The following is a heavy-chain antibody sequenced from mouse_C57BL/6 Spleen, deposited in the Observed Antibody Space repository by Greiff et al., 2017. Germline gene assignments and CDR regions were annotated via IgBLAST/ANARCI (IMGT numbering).Heavy chain of an antibody. V-gene: IGHV1-55*01. D-gene: IGHD2-3*01. Sequence: QVQLQQPGAELVKPGASVKMSCKASGYTFTSYWITWVKQRPGQGLEWIGDIYPGSGSTNYNEKFKSKATLTVDTSSSTAYMQLSSLTSEDSAVYYCARVYDGYLDYAMDYWGQGTSVTVSS. CDR1: GYTFTSYW. CDR2: IYPGSGST. CDR3: ARVYDGYLDYAMDY. J-gene: IGHJ4*01.